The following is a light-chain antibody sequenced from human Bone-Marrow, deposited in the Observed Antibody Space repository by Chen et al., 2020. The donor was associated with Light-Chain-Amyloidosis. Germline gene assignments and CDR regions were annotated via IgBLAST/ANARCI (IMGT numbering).Light chain of an antibody. CDR1: NIGSTS. J-gene: IGLJ3*02. Sequence: SYVLTQPSSVSVAPGQTATIACGGSNIGSTSVHWYQQKPGQAPLLVVYDDSDRPSGIPERLSGSNSGNTATLTISRVEAGDEADYYCQVWDRSSDSPVFGGGTKLTVL. V-gene: IGLV3-21*02. CDR2: DDS. CDR3: QVWDRSSDSPV.